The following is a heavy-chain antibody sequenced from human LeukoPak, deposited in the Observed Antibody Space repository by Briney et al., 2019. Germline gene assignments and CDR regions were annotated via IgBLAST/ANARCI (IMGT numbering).Heavy chain of an antibody. J-gene: IGHJ6*03. V-gene: IGHV1-8*01. Sequence: GASVRVSCKASGYTFTSYDINWLRQATGQGLEWMGWMNPNSGNTGYAQKFQGRVTMTRNTPISTAYMELSSLRSEDTAVYYCARVESTSWGYYYYYYMDVWGKGTTVTVSS. CDR2: MNPNSGNT. CDR3: ARVESTSWGYYYYYYMDV. D-gene: IGHD6-13*01. CDR1: GYTFTSYD.